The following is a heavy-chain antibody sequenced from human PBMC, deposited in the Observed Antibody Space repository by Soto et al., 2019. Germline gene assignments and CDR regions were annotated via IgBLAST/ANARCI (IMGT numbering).Heavy chain of an antibody. CDR3: ARVILGYYYMDV. Sequence: NPSETLSLTCTVSGGSISSYYWSWIRQPPGKGLEWIGYIYYSGSTNYNPSLKSRVTISVDTSKNQFSLKLSSVTAADTAVYYCARVILGYYYMDVWGKGTTVTVSS. V-gene: IGHV4-59*12. D-gene: IGHD3-22*01. CDR1: GGSISSYY. CDR2: IYYSGST. J-gene: IGHJ6*03.